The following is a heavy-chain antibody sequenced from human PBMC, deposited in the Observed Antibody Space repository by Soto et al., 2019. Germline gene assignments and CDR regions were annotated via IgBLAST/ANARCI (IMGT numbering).Heavy chain of an antibody. J-gene: IGHJ4*02. CDR2: IYWDDDK. CDR3: ARYFYGVTGY. D-gene: IGHD4-17*01. Sequence: QITLKESGPTLVKPTQTLTLTCTFSGFSLSTSGVGVGWIRQPPGKALEWLAIIYWDDDKRYSPYLKSRLAIPKDTSKNQVVLTVPIMDPVDTATYYCARYFYGVTGYWGQRTLVNVSS. CDR1: GFSLSTSGVG. V-gene: IGHV2-5*02.